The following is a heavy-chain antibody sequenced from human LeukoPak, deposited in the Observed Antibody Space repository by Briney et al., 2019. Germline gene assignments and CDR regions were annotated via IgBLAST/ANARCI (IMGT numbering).Heavy chain of an antibody. CDR2: IYSGGST. Sequence: GALRLSCAASGFTVSSNYMSWVRHAPGKGLEWVSVIYSGGSTYYADSVKGRFTISRDNSKNTLYLQMNSLRAEDTAVYYCARFYGDYAQAFDIWGQETMVTVSS. CDR3: ARFYGDYAQAFDI. J-gene: IGHJ3*02. D-gene: IGHD4-17*01. V-gene: IGHV3-53*01. CDR1: GFTVSSNY.